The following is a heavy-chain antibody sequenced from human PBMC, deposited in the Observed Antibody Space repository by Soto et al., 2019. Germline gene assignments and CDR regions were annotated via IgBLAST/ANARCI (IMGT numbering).Heavy chain of an antibody. V-gene: IGHV3-7*01. D-gene: IGHD1-20*01. CDR1: GITFNVHY. Sequence: EVQLVESGGGLVQPGGSLRLSCAASGITFNVHYMAWVRQAPGKGLEWVANIKPDGSEEYYVDSVKGRITISRDNAKNLLYLQMNNLRAEDTAVYYCARDHNWALDYWGQGTLVTVSS. CDR3: ARDHNWALDY. CDR2: IKPDGSEE. J-gene: IGHJ4*02.